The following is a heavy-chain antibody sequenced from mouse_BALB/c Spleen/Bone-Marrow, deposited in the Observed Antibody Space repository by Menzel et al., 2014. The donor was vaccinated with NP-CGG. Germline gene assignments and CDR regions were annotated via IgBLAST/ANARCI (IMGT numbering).Heavy chain of an antibody. CDR1: GFDFSRYW. D-gene: IGHD1-1*01. V-gene: IGHV4-1*02. CDR2: INPDSSTI. CDR3: ARLNYYGNLLV. J-gene: IGHJ1*01. Sequence: VQLQQSGGGLVQPGGSLKLSCAASGFDFSRYWMSWVRQAPGKGLEWIGEINPDSSTINYTPSLKDKFIISRDNAKNTLYLQKSKVRSEDTALYCCARLNYYGNLLVWGAGTTVTVSS.